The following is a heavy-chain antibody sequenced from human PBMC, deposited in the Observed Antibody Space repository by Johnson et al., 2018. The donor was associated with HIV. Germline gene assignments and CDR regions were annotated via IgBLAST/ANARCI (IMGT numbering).Heavy chain of an antibody. J-gene: IGHJ3*02. D-gene: IGHD1-26*01. CDR2: IKSKTDGGTT. Sequence: VQLVESGGGLVKPGGSLRLSCAASGFTFTNAWMSWVRQAPGKGLEWVGRIKSKTDGGTTDYAAPVKGRFTISSEDSKNTLYLQMNSLKTEDTAVYYCTTDRVGSGSYYPFRQYAFDIWGQGTMVTVSS. V-gene: IGHV3-15*01. CDR1: GFTFTNAW. CDR3: TTDRVGSGSYYPFRQYAFDI.